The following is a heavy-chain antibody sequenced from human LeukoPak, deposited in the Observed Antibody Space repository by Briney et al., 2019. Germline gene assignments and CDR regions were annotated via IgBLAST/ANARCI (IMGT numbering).Heavy chain of an antibody. CDR3: AGQVVMAGDWFDP. D-gene: IGHD4-23*01. J-gene: IGHJ5*02. Sequence: SETLSLTCTVSGGSISSYYWSWLRQPPGKGLEWIGYIYYSGSTNYNPSLKSRVTISVDTSKNQFSLKLSSVTAADTAVYYCAGQVVMAGDWFDPWGQGTLVTVSS. V-gene: IGHV4-59*01. CDR2: IYYSGST. CDR1: GGSISSYY.